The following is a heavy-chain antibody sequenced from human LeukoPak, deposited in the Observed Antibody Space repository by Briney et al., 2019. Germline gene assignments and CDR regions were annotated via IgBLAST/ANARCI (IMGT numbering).Heavy chain of an antibody. D-gene: IGHD2-2*01. V-gene: IGHV1-2*02. CDR1: GYTFTDYY. Sequence: ASVKVSCKASGYTFTDYYIHWVRQAPGQGLEWMAWINPNSGGTYYAQNFHDRITLTRDTSISTAYMELSRLRSVDTAIYYCARANALYCSSTSCLFDYWGQGTLVTVSS. CDR2: INPNSGGT. CDR3: ARANALYCSSTSCLFDY. J-gene: IGHJ4*02.